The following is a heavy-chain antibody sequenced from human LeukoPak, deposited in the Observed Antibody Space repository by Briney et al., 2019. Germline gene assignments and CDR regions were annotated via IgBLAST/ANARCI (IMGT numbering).Heavy chain of an antibody. CDR3: ARGGALYYDFWD. CDR2: INPNSGGR. J-gene: IGHJ4*02. V-gene: IGHV1-2*02. CDR1: GYSVTSYY. D-gene: IGHD3-3*01. Sequence: GASVKVSCKASGYSVTSYYMHWVRQATGQGLEWMGWINPNSGGRDYAQTFQGRVTMTRDTSISTDYMVLRRLKSDDTAVYYCARGGALYYDFWDWGQGTLVTVSS.